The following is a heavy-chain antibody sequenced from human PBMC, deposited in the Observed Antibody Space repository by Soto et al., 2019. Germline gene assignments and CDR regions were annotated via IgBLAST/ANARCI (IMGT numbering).Heavy chain of an antibody. CDR3: ARDPYGGYIFDS. Sequence: QVQLVESGGGVVQPGTSLRLSCAASGFLFRNYAMHWVRQSPAKGLEWLAVISFDGANIFYAGAAKGRFTISRDNSKQTLYLQLGSLRPEDTGVYFCARDPYGGYIFDSWGQGTQVTLSS. V-gene: IGHV3-30-3*01. J-gene: IGHJ4*02. CDR2: ISFDGANI. CDR1: GFLFRNYA. D-gene: IGHD5-12*01.